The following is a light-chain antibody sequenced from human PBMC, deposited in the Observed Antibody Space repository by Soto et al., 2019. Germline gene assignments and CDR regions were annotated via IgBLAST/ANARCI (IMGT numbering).Light chain of an antibody. Sequence: QSVLTQPPSASGTPGQRVTISCSGSSSNIGSNTVNWYQQLPGTAPKLLIYNNNQRPSGVPDRFSGSKSSTSAALAISGLQSDDEADYYCAAWDDGRNGLVFGTGTKLTVL. CDR2: NNN. CDR1: SSNIGSNT. J-gene: IGLJ1*01. V-gene: IGLV1-44*01. CDR3: AAWDDGRNGLV.